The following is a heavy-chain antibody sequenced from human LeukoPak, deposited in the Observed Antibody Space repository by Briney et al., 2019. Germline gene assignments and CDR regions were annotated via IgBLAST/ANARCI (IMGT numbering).Heavy chain of an antibody. CDR3: ATRAPRYCSSSSCYWGRASWFDP. CDR2: INHSGST. J-gene: IGHJ5*02. Sequence: SETLSLTCAVYGGSFSGYYWSWIRQPPGKGLEWIGEINHSGSTNYNPSLKSRVTISVDTSKNQFSLKLSSVTAADTAVYYCATRAPRYCSSSSCYWGRASWFDPWGQGTLVTVSS. V-gene: IGHV4-34*01. CDR1: GGSFSGYY. D-gene: IGHD2-2*01.